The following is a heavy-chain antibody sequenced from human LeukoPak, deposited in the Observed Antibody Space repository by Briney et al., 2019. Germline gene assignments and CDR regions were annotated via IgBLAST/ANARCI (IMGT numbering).Heavy chain of an antibody. Sequence: RGSLRLSCAASGFTFSSYEMNWVRQAPGKGLEWVSYISSSGSTIHYADSAKGRFTISRDNAKNSLYLQMNSLRAEDTAVYYCARGPYPGYCSGGSCYVVWDYWGQGTLVTVSS. J-gene: IGHJ4*02. CDR2: ISSSGSTI. CDR3: ARGPYPGYCSGGSCYVVWDY. CDR1: GFTFSSYE. V-gene: IGHV3-48*03. D-gene: IGHD2-15*01.